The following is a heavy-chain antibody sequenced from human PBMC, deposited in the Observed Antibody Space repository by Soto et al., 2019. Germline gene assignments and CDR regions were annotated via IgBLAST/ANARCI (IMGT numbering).Heavy chain of an antibody. V-gene: IGHV4-59*01. Sequence: SETLSLTCTVYGGSIRSYYWSGIRQPPGKGLEWIGNIYYSGSTNYNPSRKSRVTMSVDMSKNQVSLKLSSVTAADTAVYYCTRVGGYYGDYPNFDYWGQGALVTVSS. J-gene: IGHJ4*02. CDR1: GGSIRSYY. CDR2: IYYSGST. D-gene: IGHD4-17*01. CDR3: TRVGGYYGDYPNFDY.